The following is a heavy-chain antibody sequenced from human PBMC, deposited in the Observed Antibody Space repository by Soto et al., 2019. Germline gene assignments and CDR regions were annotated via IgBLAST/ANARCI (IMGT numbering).Heavy chain of an antibody. V-gene: IGHV1-69*13. CDR2: IIPIFGTA. CDR3: ARVAYSSGYYHY. D-gene: IGHD3-22*01. J-gene: IGHJ4*02. Sequence: SVKVSCKASGGTFSSYSISWVRQAPGQGLEWMGGIIPIFGTANYAQKFQGRVTITADESTSTAYMELSSLRSEDTAVYYCARVAYSSGYYHYWGQGTLVNVSS. CDR1: GGTFSSYS.